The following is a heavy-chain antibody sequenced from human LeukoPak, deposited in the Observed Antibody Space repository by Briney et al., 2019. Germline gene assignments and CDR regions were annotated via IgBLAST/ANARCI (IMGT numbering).Heavy chain of an antibody. CDR1: GGSISSGGYS. CDR2: IYHSGST. D-gene: IGHD1-26*01. CDR3: ARHVSVFPYFDY. V-gene: IGHV4-30-2*01. J-gene: IGHJ4*02. Sequence: PSETLSLTCAVSGGSISSGGYSWSWIRQPPGKGLEWIGYIYHSGSTYYNPSLKSRVTISVDRSKNQFSLKLSSVTAADTAVYYCARHVSVFPYFDYWGQGTLVTVSS.